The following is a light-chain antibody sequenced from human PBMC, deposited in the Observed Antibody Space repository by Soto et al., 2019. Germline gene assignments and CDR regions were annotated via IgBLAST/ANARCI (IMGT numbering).Light chain of an antibody. CDR1: QSIGSN. CDR2: AAS. V-gene: IGKV3-15*01. CDR3: QHYNNCPPIT. Sequence: ILMTQSPVTLSVSPGDSATLSCRASQSIGSNLAWYQQKPGQAPRLLIYAASTRVTGLPARFSGRGSGTEFTLTISGLQSEDFAIYYCQHYNNCPPITFGQGTRLEIK. J-gene: IGKJ5*01.